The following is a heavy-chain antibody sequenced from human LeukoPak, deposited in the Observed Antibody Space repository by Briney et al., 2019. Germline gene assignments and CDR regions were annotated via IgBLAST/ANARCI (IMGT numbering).Heavy chain of an antibody. V-gene: IGHV4-31*03. Sequence: SETLSLTCTVSGGSISSGGYYWSWIRQHPGEGLEWIGYIFYSGSTYYNPSLKSRVTISVDTSKYQFSLKLSSVTAADTAMYYCARTKDCSSTSCFSSYYYMDVWGKGTTVTVSS. CDR3: ARTKDCSSTSCFSSYYYMDV. CDR2: IFYSGST. D-gene: IGHD2-2*01. CDR1: GGSISSGGYY. J-gene: IGHJ6*03.